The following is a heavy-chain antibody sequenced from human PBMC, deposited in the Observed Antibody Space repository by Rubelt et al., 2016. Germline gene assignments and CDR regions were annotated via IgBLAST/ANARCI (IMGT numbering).Heavy chain of an antibody. Sequence: EVQLVESGGGLVQPGGSLRLSCATSGFTFTTAGMTWIRQAPGKGLEWVSTIVYSGDSQYYADSVKGRFTISRDNARNSLFLQMNNLRADDTAVYYCARDLEGDYVWGSYRYTGLGYWGQGTLVTVSS. D-gene: IGHD3-16*02. CDR1: GFTFTTAG. CDR2: IVYSGDSQ. V-gene: IGHV3-21*01. J-gene: IGHJ4*02. CDR3: ARDLEGDYVWGSYRYTGLGY.